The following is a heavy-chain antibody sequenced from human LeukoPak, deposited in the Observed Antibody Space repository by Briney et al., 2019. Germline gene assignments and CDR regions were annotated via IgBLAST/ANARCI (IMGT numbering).Heavy chain of an antibody. CDR1: GFTFRSYW. V-gene: IGHV3-74*01. CDR3: ARDEKIVGASGQDY. CDR2: KNTDGGDT. D-gene: IGHD1-26*01. Sequence: PGGSLRLSCAASGFTFRSYWMNWVRQAPGRGRGGVSRKNTDGGDTIYADSVKGRFTISRDNAKNTLFLQMNSLRAEDTAVYYCARDEKIVGASGQDYWGQGTLVTVSS. J-gene: IGHJ4*02.